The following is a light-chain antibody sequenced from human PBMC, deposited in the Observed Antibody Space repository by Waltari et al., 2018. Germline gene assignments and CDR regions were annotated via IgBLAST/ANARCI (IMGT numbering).Light chain of an antibody. CDR1: QGISNW. J-gene: IGKJ1*01. Sequence: DIQMTQSPSSVSASVGDRVIITCRASQGISNWLAWYQQKPGKAPKLLIYAASILQTGGPSRCSGSGSGTDFTLTISNLQPEEFATYFCQQGNSFPPTFGQGTNVEVK. CDR3: QQGNSFPPT. V-gene: IGKV1-12*01. CDR2: AAS.